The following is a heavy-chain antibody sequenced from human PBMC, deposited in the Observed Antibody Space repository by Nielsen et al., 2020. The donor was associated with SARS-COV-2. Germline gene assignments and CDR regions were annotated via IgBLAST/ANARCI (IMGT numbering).Heavy chain of an antibody. CDR3: ARTGYSFGFDAFDM. CDR1: GFTLSSNS. CDR2: ISTSSTYI. J-gene: IGHJ3*02. D-gene: IGHD5-18*01. Sequence: GGSLRLSCEASGFTLSSNSMNWVRQAPGKGLEWISSISTSSTYIYYADSVKGRFTISRDNDKNSLYLQMNSLRAEDTALYYCARTGYSFGFDAFDMWGQGTMVIVSS. V-gene: IGHV3-21*01.